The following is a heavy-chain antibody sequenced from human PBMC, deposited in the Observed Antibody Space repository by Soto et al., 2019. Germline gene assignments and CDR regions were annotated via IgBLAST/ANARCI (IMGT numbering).Heavy chain of an antibody. CDR3: ARDDSNWYDSSGLPDDAFDI. V-gene: IGHV3-74*01. CDR2: VNMDGSST. J-gene: IGHJ3*02. Sequence: PGGSLRLSCAASGFTFSNYWMYWVRQAPGKGLVWVSRVNMDGSSTNYADSVKGRFTISRDNAKNSLYLQMNSLRAEDTAVYYCARDDSNWYDSSGLPDDAFDIWGQGTMVTVSS. D-gene: IGHD3-22*01. CDR1: GFTFSNYW.